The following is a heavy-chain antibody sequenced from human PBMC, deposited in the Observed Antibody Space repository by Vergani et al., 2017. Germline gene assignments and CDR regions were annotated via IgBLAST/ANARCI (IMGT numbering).Heavy chain of an antibody. Sequence: VQLVESGGGLVQPGGSLRLSCAASGFTFSSYSMNWVRQAPGKGLEWVSYISSSSSTIYYADSVKGRFTISRDNAKNSLYLQMNSLRAEDTAVYYCARVPGRVVGATDDYWGQGTLVTVSS. V-gene: IGHV3-48*01. CDR3: ARVPGRVVGATDDY. CDR1: GFTFSSYS. CDR2: ISSSSSTI. D-gene: IGHD1-26*01. J-gene: IGHJ4*02.